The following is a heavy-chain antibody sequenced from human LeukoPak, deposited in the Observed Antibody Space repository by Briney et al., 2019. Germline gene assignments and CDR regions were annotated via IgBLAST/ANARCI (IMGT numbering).Heavy chain of an antibody. CDR2: ISAYNGNT. V-gene: IGHV1-18*01. Sequence: ASVKVSCKVSGYTLTELSMHWVRQAPGQGLEWMGWISAYNGNTNYAQKLQGRVTMTTDTSTSTAYMELRSLRSDDTAVYYCARGQLAKKNYYYYYMDVWGKGTTVTVSS. CDR3: ARGQLAKKNYYYYYMDV. D-gene: IGHD6-13*01. J-gene: IGHJ6*03. CDR1: GYTLTELS.